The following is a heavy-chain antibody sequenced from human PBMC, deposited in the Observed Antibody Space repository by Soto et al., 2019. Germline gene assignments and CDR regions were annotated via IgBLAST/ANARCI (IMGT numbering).Heavy chain of an antibody. CDR1: GDSLSSGGFT. V-gene: IGHV4-30-2*01. J-gene: IGHJ3*02. Sequence: SETLSLTCVVSGDSLSSGGFTWKWIRQPPGQALEWIGYIYHGGNSYYNPSLKRRLTISLDTSTNQFSLILSSVAAADTALYFCARGGYYDEIIGYDAFDIWGRGAMVSV. CDR2: IYHGGNS. D-gene: IGHD3-22*01. CDR3: ARGGYYDEIIGYDAFDI.